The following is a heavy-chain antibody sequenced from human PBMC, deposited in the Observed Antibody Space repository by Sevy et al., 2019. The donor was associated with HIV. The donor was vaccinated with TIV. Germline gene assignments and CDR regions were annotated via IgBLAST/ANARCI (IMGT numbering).Heavy chain of an antibody. CDR3: AGDAGNYHDSSNYYYVYAFDI. J-gene: IGHJ3*02. CDR1: GGSIGRYY. Sequence: SETLSLTCTVSGGSIGRYYWSWIRQSPGRGLEWIGYIYYDGGTDYNSSLKSRVTISLDTSKNQFSLSLNSVTAADTAVYYCAGDAGNYHDSSNYYYVYAFDIWGQGTLVTVSS. D-gene: IGHD3-22*01. V-gene: IGHV4-59*01. CDR2: IYYDGGT.